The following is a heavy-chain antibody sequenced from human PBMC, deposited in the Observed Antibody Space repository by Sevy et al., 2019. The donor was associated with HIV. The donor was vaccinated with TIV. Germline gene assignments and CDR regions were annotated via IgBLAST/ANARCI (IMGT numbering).Heavy chain of an antibody. J-gene: IGHJ4*02. CDR1: GFKFDDYA. CDR2: ITWDGGRT. Sequence: GGFLRLSCTASGFKFDDYAMHWVRQPPGKGLEWVSGITWDGGRTGYADSVKGRFIISRDNTKSSLYLQMNSLRAEDTTLYSYAKDLRRGDILTGYLNYWGQGILVTVSS. D-gene: IGHD3-9*01. CDR3: AKDLRRGDILTGYLNY. V-gene: IGHV3-9*01.